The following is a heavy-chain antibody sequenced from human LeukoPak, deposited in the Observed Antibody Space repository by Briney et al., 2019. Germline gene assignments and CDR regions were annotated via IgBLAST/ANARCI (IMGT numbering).Heavy chain of an antibody. CDR1: GFTFSSYW. D-gene: IGHD6-19*01. CDR2: INHNGNVN. CDR3: AKDRIAVAGTVVDY. J-gene: IGHJ4*02. Sequence: GGSLRLSCAASGFTFSSYWMNWARQAPGKGLEWVASINHNGNVNYYVDSVKGRFTISRDNAKNSLYLQMSNLRAEDTAVYYCAKDRIAVAGTVVDYWGQGTLVTVSS. V-gene: IGHV3-7*03.